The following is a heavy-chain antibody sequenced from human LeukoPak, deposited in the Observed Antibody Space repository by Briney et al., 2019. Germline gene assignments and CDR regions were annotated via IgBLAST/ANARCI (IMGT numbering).Heavy chain of an antibody. J-gene: IGHJ6*03. CDR1: GGSFSGYY. D-gene: IGHD5-12*01. V-gene: IGHV4-34*01. CDR2: INHSGST. CDR3: AREGSYSGYDFFYYYYYMDV. Sequence: PSETLSLTCAVYGGSFSGYYWSWIRQPPGKGLEWIGEINHSGSTNYNPSLKSRVTISVDTSKNQFSLKLSSVTAADTAVYYCAREGSYSGYDFFYYYYYMDVWGKGTTVTVSS.